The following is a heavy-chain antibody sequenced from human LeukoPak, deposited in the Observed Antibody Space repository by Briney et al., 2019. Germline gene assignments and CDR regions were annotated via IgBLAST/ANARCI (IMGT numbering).Heavy chain of an antibody. V-gene: IGHV4-38-2*02. Sequence: PSETLSLTCTVSGYSISSGYYWGWIRQPPGKGLEWIGSIYHSGSTYYNPSLKSRVTISVDTSKNQFSLKLSPVTAADTAVYYCAREFSIVVVPAAIKEDAFDIWGQGTMVTVSS. D-gene: IGHD2-2*02. CDR1: GYSISSGYY. CDR2: IYHSGST. J-gene: IGHJ3*02. CDR3: AREFSIVVVPAAIKEDAFDI.